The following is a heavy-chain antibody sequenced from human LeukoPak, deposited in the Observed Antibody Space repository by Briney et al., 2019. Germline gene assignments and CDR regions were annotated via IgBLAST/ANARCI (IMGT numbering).Heavy chain of an antibody. J-gene: IGHJ3*02. V-gene: IGHV3-53*01. CDR1: GFTVSSNY. CDR3: ARDYYYDGSGYKPDAFDI. CDR2: IYSGGST. D-gene: IGHD3-22*01. Sequence: GGSLRLSCAASGFTVSSNYMSWVRQAPGKGLEWVSVIYSGGSTYYADSVKGRFTISRDNAKNSLYLQMNSLRAEDTAVYYCARDYYYDGSGYKPDAFDIWGQGTMVTVSS.